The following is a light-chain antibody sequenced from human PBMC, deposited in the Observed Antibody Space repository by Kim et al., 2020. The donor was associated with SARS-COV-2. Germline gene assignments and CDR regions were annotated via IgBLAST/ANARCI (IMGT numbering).Light chain of an antibody. J-gene: IGLJ2*01. Sequence: PVGTVTLTCGSNIGAVTSSHYPYQSQQKPSQAPRTLIYDTSNKHSWTPARFSGSLLGGNAALTLSGAQPEDEAEYYCLLSYTGFVVFGGGTQLTVL. V-gene: IGLV7-46*01. CDR1: IGAVTSSHY. CDR3: LLSYTGFVV. CDR2: DTS.